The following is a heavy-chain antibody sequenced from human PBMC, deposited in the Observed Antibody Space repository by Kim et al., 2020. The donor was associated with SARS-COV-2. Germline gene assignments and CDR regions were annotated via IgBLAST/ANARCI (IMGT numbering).Heavy chain of an antibody. CDR3: AKDEGLWFGELSL. CDR2: ISYDGSNK. V-gene: IGHV3-30*18. D-gene: IGHD3-10*01. Sequence: GGSLRLSCAASGFTFSSYGMHWVRQAPGKGLEWVAVISYDGSNKYYADSVKGRFTISRDNSKNTLYLQMNSLRAEDTAVYYCAKDEGLWFGELSLWSQGTLVTVSS. J-gene: IGHJ4*02. CDR1: GFTFSSYG.